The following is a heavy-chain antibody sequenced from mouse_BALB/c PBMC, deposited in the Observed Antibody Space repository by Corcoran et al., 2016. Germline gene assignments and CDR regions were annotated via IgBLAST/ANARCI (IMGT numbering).Heavy chain of an antibody. Sequence: EVQLQQSGAELVKPGASVKLSCTASGFNIKDTYMHWVKQRPEQGLEWIGRIDPANGNTKYDPKFQGKATITADTSSNTAYLQLSSLTSEDTAVYYCGGSSYGYAMDYWGQGTSVTVSS. CDR1: GFNIKDTY. CDR2: IDPANGNT. CDR3: GGSSYGYAMDY. J-gene: IGHJ4*01. D-gene: IGHD1-1*01. V-gene: IGHV14-3*02.